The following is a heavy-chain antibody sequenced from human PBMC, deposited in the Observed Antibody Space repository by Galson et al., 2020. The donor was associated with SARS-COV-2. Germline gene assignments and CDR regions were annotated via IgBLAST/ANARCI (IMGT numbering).Heavy chain of an antibody. CDR3: ARACYYDFCGGDDMGWWGGGGGDAFDI. V-gene: IGHV3-48*03. Sequence: GGSLRLSCAASGFTFSSYEMNWVRQAPGKGPECVSYISSSGSSIYYADSVKGRFTISRDNAKNSLYLQMNSLRAEDTAVYYCARACYYDFCGGDDMGWWGGGGGDAFDIWGQGTMVTVSS. CDR2: ISSSGSSI. D-gene: IGHD3-3*01. J-gene: IGHJ3*02. CDR1: GFTFSSYE.